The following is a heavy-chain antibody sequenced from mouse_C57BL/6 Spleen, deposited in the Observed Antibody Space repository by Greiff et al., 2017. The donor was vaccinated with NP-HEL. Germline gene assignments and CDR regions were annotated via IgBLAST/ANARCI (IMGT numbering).Heavy chain of an antibody. Sequence: QVQLQQPGAELVKPGASVKLSCKASGYTFTSYWMHWVKQRPGQGLEWIGMIHPSSGSTNYNEKFKSKATLTVDKSSSTAYMQLSSLTSEDSAVYYGARGYYCRGYFDVWGTGTTVTVSS. D-gene: IGHD2-12*01. J-gene: IGHJ1*03. CDR2: IHPSSGST. V-gene: IGHV1-64*01. CDR1: GYTFTSYW. CDR3: ARGYYCRGYFDV.